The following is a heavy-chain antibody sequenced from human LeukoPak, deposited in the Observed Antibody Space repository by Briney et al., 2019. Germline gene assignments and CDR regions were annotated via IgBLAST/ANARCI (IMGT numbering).Heavy chain of an antibody. CDR3: ARDISLLYSSGWYGAYYFDY. Sequence: NPSETLSLTCTVSGGSISSYYWSWIRQPAGKGLEWIGRIYTSGSTNYNPSLKSRVTISVDKSKNQFSLKLSSATAADTAVYYCARDISLLYSSGWYGAYYFDYWGQGTLVTVSS. V-gene: IGHV4-4*07. CDR2: IYTSGST. CDR1: GGSISSYY. D-gene: IGHD6-19*01. J-gene: IGHJ4*02.